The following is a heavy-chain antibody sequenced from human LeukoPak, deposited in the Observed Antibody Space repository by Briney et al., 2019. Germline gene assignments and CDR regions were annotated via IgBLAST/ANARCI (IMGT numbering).Heavy chain of an antibody. CDR2: ITGSGGST. CDR1: GFTFSGYA. Sequence: GGSLRLSCAASGFTFSGYAMSWVRQAPGKGLEWVSVITGSGGSTYYADSVKGRFTISRDNSKNTLYLQMNSLRAEDTAVYYCAKSMGIWFGGYWGQGTLVTVSS. D-gene: IGHD3-10*01. CDR3: AKSMGIWFGGY. J-gene: IGHJ4*02. V-gene: IGHV3-23*01.